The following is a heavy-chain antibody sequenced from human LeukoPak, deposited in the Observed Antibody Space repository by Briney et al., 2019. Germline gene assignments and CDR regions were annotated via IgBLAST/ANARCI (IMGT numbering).Heavy chain of an antibody. D-gene: IGHD3-16*01. CDR1: GYTFTGYY. CDR2: IIPIFGTA. Sequence: GASVKVSCKASGYTFTGYYMHWVRQAPGQGLEWMGGIIPIFGTANYAQKFQGRVTITADESTSTAYMELSSLRSEDTAVYYCAREPYYDYVWGRTYFDYWGQGTLVTVSS. V-gene: IGHV1-69*13. J-gene: IGHJ4*02. CDR3: AREPYYDYVWGRTYFDY.